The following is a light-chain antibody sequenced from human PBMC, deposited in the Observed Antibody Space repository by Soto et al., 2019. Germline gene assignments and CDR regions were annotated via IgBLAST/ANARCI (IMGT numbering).Light chain of an antibody. CDR3: QQVKSYPRT. CDR2: QES. J-gene: IGKJ4*01. CDR1: QAITNN. V-gene: IGKV1-9*01. Sequence: IKLSQSPVFLSAYVGDRVTITCRASQAITNNLAWYQQKPGKPPRLLIYQESTLQSGVPSRFSGSKSGTQFTLTIDSLQPEDFATYYCQQVKSYPRTFGGVTNVDIK.